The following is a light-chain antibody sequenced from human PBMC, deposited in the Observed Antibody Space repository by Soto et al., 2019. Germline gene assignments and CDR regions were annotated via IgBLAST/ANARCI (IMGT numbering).Light chain of an antibody. CDR2: GNS. J-gene: IGLJ1*01. CDR3: QSYASSLSGLV. CDR1: SSNIGAGYD. Sequence: QTVVTQPPSGSAAPAQRVTISCTGSSSNIGAGYDVHWYQQLPGTAPKLLIYGNSNRPSGVPDRFSGSKSGTSASLAITGLQAEDEADYYCQSYASSLSGLVFGTGTKLTVL. V-gene: IGLV1-40*01.